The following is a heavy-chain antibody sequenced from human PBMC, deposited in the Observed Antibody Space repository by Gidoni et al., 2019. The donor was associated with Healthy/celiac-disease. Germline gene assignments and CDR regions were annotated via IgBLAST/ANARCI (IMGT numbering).Heavy chain of an antibody. Sequence: QVQLVESGGGLVKPGGSLRLSCAASGFTFSDYYMSWIRQAPGKGLEWVSYISSSSSYTNYADSVKGRFTISRDNAKNSLYLQMNSLRAEDTAVYYCARDYKTRWLTRGADAFDIWGQGTMVTVSS. CDR1: GFTFSDYY. V-gene: IGHV3-11*05. CDR2: ISSSSSYT. J-gene: IGHJ3*02. D-gene: IGHD6-19*01. CDR3: ARDYKTRWLTRGADAFDI.